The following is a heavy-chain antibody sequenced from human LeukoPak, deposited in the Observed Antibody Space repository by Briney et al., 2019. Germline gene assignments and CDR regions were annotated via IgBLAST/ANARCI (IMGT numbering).Heavy chain of an antibody. J-gene: IGHJ4*02. CDR3: ARVSIFGVVIANDY. CDR2: ITRGGDYM. D-gene: IGHD3-16*02. CDR1: GFTFSTYA. Sequence: GGSLRLSCAASGFTFSTYAMSWVRQAPGKGLQWVSTITRGGDYMYYADPVKGRFTISRDDSKNSLYLHMNSLRAEDTAVYYCARVSIFGVVIANDYWGQGTVVTVSS. V-gene: IGHV3-21*01.